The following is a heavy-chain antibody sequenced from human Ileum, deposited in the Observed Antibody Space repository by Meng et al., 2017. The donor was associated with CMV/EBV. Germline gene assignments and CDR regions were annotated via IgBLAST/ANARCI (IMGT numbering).Heavy chain of an antibody. CDR1: GFSVTSSQ. CDR3: ARDKGLAAVERFDY. D-gene: IGHD6-13*01. J-gene: IGHJ4*02. Sequence: EVQLVGAGGGLVQPGGSRRLSCAASGFSVTSSQMTWVRQTPGKGLEWVAVIQIDHKTFYADSVKGRFTISRDNSDNTLYLQMNSLRVDDTAVYYCARDKGLAAVERFDYWGQGTLVTVSS. V-gene: IGHV3-66*01. CDR2: IQIDHKT.